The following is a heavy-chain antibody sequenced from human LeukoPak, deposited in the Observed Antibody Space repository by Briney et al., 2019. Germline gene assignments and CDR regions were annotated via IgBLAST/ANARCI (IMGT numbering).Heavy chain of an antibody. D-gene: IGHD6-13*01. CDR3: ARETAAAGNFDY. CDR2: IKQDGSEK. J-gene: IGHJ4*02. CDR1: GFTFSSYE. Sequence: GGSLRLSCAASGFTFSSYEMNWVRQAPGKGLEWVANIKQDGSEKYYVDSVKGRFTISRDNAKNSLYLQMNSLRAEDTAVYYCARETAAAGNFDYWGQGTLVTVSS. V-gene: IGHV3-7*01.